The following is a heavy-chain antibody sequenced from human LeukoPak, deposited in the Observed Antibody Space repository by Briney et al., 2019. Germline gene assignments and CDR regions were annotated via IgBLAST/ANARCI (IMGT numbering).Heavy chain of an antibody. Sequence: GGSLRLSCAASGFTFSSYAMSWVRQAPGKGLEWVSAISGSGGSTYYADSVMGRFTISRDNSKNTLYLQMNSLRAEDTAVYYCAKGEKQYDYVWGSYGDYWGQGTLVTVSS. CDR3: AKGEKQYDYVWGSYGDY. J-gene: IGHJ4*02. V-gene: IGHV3-23*01. D-gene: IGHD3-16*01. CDR2: ISGSGGST. CDR1: GFTFSSYA.